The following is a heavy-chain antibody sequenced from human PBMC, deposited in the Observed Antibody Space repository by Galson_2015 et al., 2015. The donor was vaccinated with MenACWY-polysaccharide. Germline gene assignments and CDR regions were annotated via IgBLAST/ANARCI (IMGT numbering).Heavy chain of an antibody. D-gene: IGHD2-21*01. V-gene: IGHV6-1*01. CDR1: GDSVSSNSAA. CDR2: TYYRSKWYN. CDR3: ARGGNCGGDCYSGWFDP. J-gene: IGHJ5*02. Sequence: CAISGDSVSSNSAAWNWIRQSPSRGLEWLGRTYYRSKWYNDYAVSVKGRITINPDTSKNQFSLQLNSVTPEDTAVYYCARGGNCGGDCYSGWFDPWGQGTLVTVSS.